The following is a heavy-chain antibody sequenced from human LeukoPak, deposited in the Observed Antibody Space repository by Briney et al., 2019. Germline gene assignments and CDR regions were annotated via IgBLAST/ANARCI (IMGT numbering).Heavy chain of an antibody. CDR2: ISSSGSTI. V-gene: IGHV3-48*03. CDR3: ARDRDYYGSGSYCYGMDV. D-gene: IGHD3-10*01. CDR1: GFTFSSYE. Sequence: GGSLRLSCAASGFTFSSYEMNWVRQAPGKGLEWVSYISSSGSTIYYADSVKGRFTISRDNAKNSLYLQMNSLGAEDTAVYYCARDRDYYGSGSYCYGMDVWGQGTTVTVSS. J-gene: IGHJ6*02.